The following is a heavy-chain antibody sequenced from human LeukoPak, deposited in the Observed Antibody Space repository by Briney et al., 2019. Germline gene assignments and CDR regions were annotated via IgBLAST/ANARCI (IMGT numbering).Heavy chain of an antibody. V-gene: IGHV3-23*01. J-gene: IGHJ4*02. CDR1: GFTLSTNA. CDR3: AKDVGKWESLHFFDY. D-gene: IGHD1-26*01. CDR2: ISGSGAST. Sequence: GGSLRLSCLTSGFTLSTNAMSWVRQAPGKGLVWISGISGSGASTYYADSVKGRFTISRDDSRNTLYLQMNSLRGDDTAVYYCAKDVGKWESLHFFDYWGQGTLVTVSS.